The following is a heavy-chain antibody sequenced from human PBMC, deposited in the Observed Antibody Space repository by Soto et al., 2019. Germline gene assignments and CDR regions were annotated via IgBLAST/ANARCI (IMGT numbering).Heavy chain of an antibody. CDR1: GGSFSGYY. V-gene: IGHV4-34*01. J-gene: IGHJ4*02. D-gene: IGHD6-6*01. Sequence: SETLSLTCAVYGGSFSGYYWSWIRQPPGKGLEWIGEINHSGSTNYNPSLKSRVTISVDTSKNQFSLKLSSVTAADTAVYYCARVSGARPYSLRSYYFDYWGQGTLVTVSS. CDR2: INHSGST. CDR3: ARVSGARPYSLRSYYFDY.